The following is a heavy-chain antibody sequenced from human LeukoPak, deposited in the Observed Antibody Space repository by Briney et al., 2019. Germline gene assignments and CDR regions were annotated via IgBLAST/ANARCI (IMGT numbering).Heavy chain of an antibody. J-gene: IGHJ6*02. CDR3: ARDRHYSSSWRLYGMDV. D-gene: IGHD6-13*01. CDR1: GFTFSSYW. CDR2: IKQDGSEK. Sequence: AGGSLRLSGAASGFTFSSYWMSWVRQAPGKGLEWVANIKQDGSEKYYVDSVKGRFTISRDNAKNSLYLQMNSLRAEDTAVYYCARDRHYSSSWRLYGMDVWGQGTTVTVSS. V-gene: IGHV3-7*01.